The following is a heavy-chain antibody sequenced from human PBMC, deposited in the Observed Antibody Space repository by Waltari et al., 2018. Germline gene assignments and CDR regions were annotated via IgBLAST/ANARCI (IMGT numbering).Heavy chain of an antibody. Sequence: EVQLVESGGGLVQPGGSLRLSCAASGFTFSSYWMSWVRQAPGKGREWVANRKQDGSEKYYVDSVKGRFTISRDNAKNSLYLQMNSLRAEDTAVYYCAREWGAVAGTPLDYWGQGTLVTVSS. CDR3: AREWGAVAGTPLDY. D-gene: IGHD6-19*01. CDR2: RKQDGSEK. V-gene: IGHV3-7*01. J-gene: IGHJ4*02. CDR1: GFTFSSYW.